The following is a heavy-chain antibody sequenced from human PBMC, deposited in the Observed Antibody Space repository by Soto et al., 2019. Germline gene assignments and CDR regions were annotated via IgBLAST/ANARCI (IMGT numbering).Heavy chain of an antibody. V-gene: IGHV1-8*01. CDR3: GRFYDYGWGGGYYFDY. D-gene: IGHD5-12*01. CDR1: GYTFTSYD. CDR2: MNPNSGNT. J-gene: IGHJ4*02. Sequence: QVQLVQSGAEVKKPGASVKVSCKASGYTFTSYDINWVRQATGQGLEWMGWMNPNSGNTGYAQKFQGRVTMTRNTSISTAYRELSSLRSEDTAVYYCGRFYDYGWGGGYYFDYWGQGTLVTVSS.